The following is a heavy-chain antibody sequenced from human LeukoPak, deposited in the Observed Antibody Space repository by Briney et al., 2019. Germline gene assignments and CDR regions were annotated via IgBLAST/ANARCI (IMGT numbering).Heavy chain of an antibody. Sequence: PSETLSLTCAVSGGSISSGGYSWSWIRQPPGKGLECIGFIYCRGSTYYNPSLKSRVTISVDTSKNQFSLKLTSVTAADTAVYYCARDETAASFDYWGQGTLVTVSS. CDR2: IYCRGST. V-gene: IGHV4-30-4*07. D-gene: IGHD6-25*01. CDR1: GGSISSGGYS. CDR3: ARDETAASFDY. J-gene: IGHJ4*02.